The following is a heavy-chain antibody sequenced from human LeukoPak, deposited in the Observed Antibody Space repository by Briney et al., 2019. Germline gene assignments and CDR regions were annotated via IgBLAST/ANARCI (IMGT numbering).Heavy chain of an antibody. D-gene: IGHD3-22*01. CDR1: GGSISSYY. J-gene: IGHJ6*03. CDR3: ARAYHYYYYYYYMDV. CDR2: IYYSGST. Sequence: SDTLSLTCTVSGGSISSYYWSWIRQPPGKGLEWIGYIYYSGSTNYNPSLTSRVTISVDTSKNQFSLKLSSVTAADTAVYYCARAYHYYYYYYYMDVWGKGTTVTVSS. V-gene: IGHV4-59*07.